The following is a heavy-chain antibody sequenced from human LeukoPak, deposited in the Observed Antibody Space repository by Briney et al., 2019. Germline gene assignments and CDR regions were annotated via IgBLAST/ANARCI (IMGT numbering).Heavy chain of an antibody. CDR2: IIPIFGTA. CDR1: GGTFSSYA. J-gene: IGHJ4*02. Sequence: GSSVKVSRKASGGTFSSYAISWVRQAPGQGLEWMGGIIPIFGTANYAQKFQGRVTITTDESTSTAYMELSSLRSEDTAVYYCATISGAAGTEDTDFDYWGQGTLVTVSS. V-gene: IGHV1-69*05. D-gene: IGHD6-13*01. CDR3: ATISGAAGTEDTDFDY.